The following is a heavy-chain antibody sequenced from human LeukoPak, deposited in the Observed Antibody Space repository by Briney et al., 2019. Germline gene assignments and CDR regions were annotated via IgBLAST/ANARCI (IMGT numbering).Heavy chain of an antibody. D-gene: IGHD2-15*01. CDR1: GFTFSSYA. Sequence: GRSLRLSCAASGFTFSSYAMHWVRQAPGKGLEWVAVISYDGSNKYYADSVKGRFTISRDNSKNTPYLQMNSLRAEDTAVYYCARGGADLSILGYCSCGSCPIGHFDYWGQGTLVTVSS. J-gene: IGHJ4*02. V-gene: IGHV3-30*04. CDR3: ARGGADLSILGYCSCGSCPIGHFDY. CDR2: ISYDGSNK.